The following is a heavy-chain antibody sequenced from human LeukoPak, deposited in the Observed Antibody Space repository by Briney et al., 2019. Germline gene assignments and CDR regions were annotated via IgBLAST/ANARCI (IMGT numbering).Heavy chain of an antibody. Sequence: SETLSLTCAVYGGSISDYYWSWIRRPPGEGLEWIGEINHSGSTNYNPSLKSRLTISVDTSNNQFSLKLSSVAAADTALYYCARHAPQVGMRAFDIWGQGTLVTVSS. V-gene: IGHV4-34*01. CDR3: ARHAPQVGMRAFDI. J-gene: IGHJ3*02. CDR1: GGSISDYY. D-gene: IGHD1-26*01. CDR2: INHSGST.